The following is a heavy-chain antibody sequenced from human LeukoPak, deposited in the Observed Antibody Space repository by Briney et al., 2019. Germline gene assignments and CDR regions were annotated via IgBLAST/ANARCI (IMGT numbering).Heavy chain of an antibody. V-gene: IGHV4-34*01. CDR3: ARGPVADY. CDR2: INHSGST. J-gene: IGHJ4*02. CDR1: GGSFSGYY. D-gene: IGHD2-21*01. Sequence: SETLSLTCAVYGGSFSGYYWSWIRQPPGKGLEWIGEINHSGSTNYNPSLKSRVTISVDTSKNQFPLKLSSVTAADTAVYYCARGPVADYWGQGTLVTVSS.